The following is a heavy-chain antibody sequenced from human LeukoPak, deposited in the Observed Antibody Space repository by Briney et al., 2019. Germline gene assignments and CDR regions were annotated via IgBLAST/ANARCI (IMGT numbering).Heavy chain of an antibody. CDR1: GFTFTNND. CDR2: MNPNSGNT. Sequence: ASVKVSCKASGFTFTNNDINWVRQAPGQGLEWMGWMNPNSGNTGYGQKFQGRVTMTRNTSISAAYMELSSLRSDDMAMYYCAQREAGFDYWGQGTLVTVSS. CDR3: AQREAGFDY. J-gene: IGHJ4*02. D-gene: IGHD6-25*01. V-gene: IGHV1-8*01.